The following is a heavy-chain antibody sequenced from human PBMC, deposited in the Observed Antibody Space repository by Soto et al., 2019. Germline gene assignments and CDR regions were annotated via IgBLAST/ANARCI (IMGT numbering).Heavy chain of an antibody. Sequence: SETLSLTCTASGGSISSYYWSWIRQPPGKGLEWIGYIYYSGSTNYNPSLKSRVTISVDTSKNQFSLKLSSVTAADTAVYYCARQRVLLWFGEAWFDPWGQGTLVTVSS. J-gene: IGHJ5*02. CDR2: IYYSGST. CDR3: ARQRVLLWFGEAWFDP. V-gene: IGHV4-59*01. D-gene: IGHD3-10*01. CDR1: GGSISSYY.